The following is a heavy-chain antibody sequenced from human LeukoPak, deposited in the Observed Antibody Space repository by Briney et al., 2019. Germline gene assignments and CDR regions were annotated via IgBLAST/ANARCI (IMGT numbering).Heavy chain of an antibody. V-gene: IGHV4-30-2*01. D-gene: IGHD1-26*01. Sequence: SQTLSLTCAVSGGSLSSGGYSWSWIRQPPGKGLEWIGYIYHSGSTYYNPSLKSRVTISVDRSKNQFSLKLSSVTAADTAVYYCARGVGAVLRPRGFDYWGQGTLVTVSS. CDR2: IYHSGST. CDR3: ARGVGAVLRPRGFDY. CDR1: GGSLSSGGYS. J-gene: IGHJ4*02.